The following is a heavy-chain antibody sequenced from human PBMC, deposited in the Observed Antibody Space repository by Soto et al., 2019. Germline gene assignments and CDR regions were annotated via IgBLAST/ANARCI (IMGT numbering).Heavy chain of an antibody. CDR2: IYYSGST. Sequence: QVQLQESGPGLVKPSETLSLTCTVSGGSISSYYWSWIRQPPGKGLEWIGYIYYSGSTNYNPSLKIRVTISVDAYKKQFSLKLSSVTAADTAVYYCARQDRLRYFEWSLHSFYYSYGMDVWGQGTTVTVSS. V-gene: IGHV4-59*08. J-gene: IGHJ6*02. CDR1: GGSISSYY. CDR3: ARQDRLRYFEWSLHSFYYSYGMDV. D-gene: IGHD3-9*01.